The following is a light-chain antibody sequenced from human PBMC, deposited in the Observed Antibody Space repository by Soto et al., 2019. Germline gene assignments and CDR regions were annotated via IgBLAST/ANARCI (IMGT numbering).Light chain of an antibody. J-gene: IGKJ5*01. V-gene: IGKV3-20*01. CDR3: LQYDSSIT. CDR2: GAS. Sequence: DIVLTQSPGTLSLSPGERATLSCRATQSVSSDYLAWYQQKPGQAPRLLIYGASSRATGIPDRFSGSGSGTDFTLTISRLEPEDFAVYYCLQYDSSITFGQGTRLEIK. CDR1: QSVSSDY.